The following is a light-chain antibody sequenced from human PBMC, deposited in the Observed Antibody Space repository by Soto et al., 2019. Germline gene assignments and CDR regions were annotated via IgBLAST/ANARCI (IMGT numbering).Light chain of an antibody. CDR1: QSITKY. V-gene: IGKV1-39*01. Sequence: DIQMTQSPSSLSASVGDRVTVTCRASQSITKYLNWYEQKPGKAPKLLIYAASSLQSGVPSRFSGSGSGTDFTLTINSLQPEDFATYYCQQTYSAPWTFDQGTNVEIK. J-gene: IGKJ1*01. CDR3: QQTYSAPWT. CDR2: AAS.